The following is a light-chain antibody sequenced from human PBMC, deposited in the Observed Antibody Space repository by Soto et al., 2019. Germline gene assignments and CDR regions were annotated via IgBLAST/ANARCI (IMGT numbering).Light chain of an antibody. CDR2: EDS. V-gene: IGLV2-23*01. CDR1: SSDVGNYNL. CDR3: CSYAGSFTWV. J-gene: IGLJ3*02. Sequence: QSVLTQPASVSGSPGQSITISCTGTSSDVGNYNLVSWYQHHPGKAPQLMIYEDSKRPSRVSNRFSGSKSGNTASLTISGLQPEDEADYYCCSYAGSFTWVFGGGTKLTVL.